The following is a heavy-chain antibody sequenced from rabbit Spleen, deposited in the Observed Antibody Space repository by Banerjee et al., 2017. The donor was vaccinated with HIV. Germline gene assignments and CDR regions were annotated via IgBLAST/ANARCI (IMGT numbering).Heavy chain of an antibody. J-gene: IGHJ4*01. Sequence: QEQLEETGGGLVQPGGSLTLSCKTSGFDFSSYSMSWVRQAPGKGLEWIGYIDPVFGITYYANWVNGRFSISRENAQNTVFLQMTSLTAADTATYFCARDGTGGSYFALWGPGTLVTVS. CDR2: IDPVFGIT. CDR1: GFDFSSYS. D-gene: IGHD8-1*01. V-gene: IGHV1S47*01. CDR3: ARDGTGGSYFAL.